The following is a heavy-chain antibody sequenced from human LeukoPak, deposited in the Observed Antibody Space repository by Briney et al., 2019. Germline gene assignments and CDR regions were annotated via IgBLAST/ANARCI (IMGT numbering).Heavy chain of an antibody. CDR1: GYTFTSHD. V-gene: IGHV1-8*03. CDR2: MNPNSGNT. CDR3: ATSYYDILTGYRPLAY. J-gene: IGHJ4*02. Sequence: ASVKVSCKASGYTFTSHDINWVRQATGQGLEWMGWMNPNSGNTGYAQKFQGRVTFTRNTSISTAYMELSSLRSEDTAVYYCATSYYDILTGYRPLAYWGQGTLVTVSS. D-gene: IGHD3-9*01.